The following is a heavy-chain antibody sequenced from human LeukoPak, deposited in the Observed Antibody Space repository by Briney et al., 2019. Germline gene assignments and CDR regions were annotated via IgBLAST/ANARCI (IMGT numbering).Heavy chain of an antibody. V-gene: IGHV3-23*01. CDR1: GFTFSSYA. Sequence: PGGSLRLSCAASGFTFSSYAMSWVRQAPGKGLEWVSGISGSGGRTDYADSVKGRFTISRDNSKNTLYLQMNSLRAEDTAVYYCARDDYDSSGYYSLDYWGQGTLVTVSS. CDR2: ISGSGGRT. D-gene: IGHD3-22*01. CDR3: ARDDYDSSGYYSLDY. J-gene: IGHJ4*02.